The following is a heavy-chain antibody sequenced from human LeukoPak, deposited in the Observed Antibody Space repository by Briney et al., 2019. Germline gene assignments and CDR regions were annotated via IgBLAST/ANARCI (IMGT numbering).Heavy chain of an antibody. Sequence: PSETLSLTCTVSGGSISSYYWSWIRQPPGKGLEWIGYIYYSGSTNYNPSPKSRVTISVDTSKNQFSLKLSSVTAADTAVYYCARGGTTDHYYYYYMDVWGKGTTVTVSS. V-gene: IGHV4-59*01. CDR1: GGSISSYY. J-gene: IGHJ6*03. CDR3: ARGGTTDHYYYYYMDV. D-gene: IGHD2-2*01. CDR2: IYYSGST.